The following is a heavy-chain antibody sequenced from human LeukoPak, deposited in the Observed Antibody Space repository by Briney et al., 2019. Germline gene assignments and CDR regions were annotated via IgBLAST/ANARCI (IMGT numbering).Heavy chain of an antibody. CDR1: GYTFTSYY. J-gene: IGHJ4*02. D-gene: IGHD6-13*01. V-gene: IGHV1-46*01. Sequence: ASVKVSCKASGYTFTSYYMHWVRQAPGQGLEWMGIINPSGGSTSYAQEFQGRVTMTRDMSTSTVYMELSSLRSEDTAVYYCASEIAAAGTSVLAYWGQGTLVTVSS. CDR2: INPSGGST. CDR3: ASEIAAAGTSVLAY.